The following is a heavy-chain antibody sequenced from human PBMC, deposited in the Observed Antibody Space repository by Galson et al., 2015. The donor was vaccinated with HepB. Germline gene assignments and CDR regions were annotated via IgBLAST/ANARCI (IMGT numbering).Heavy chain of an antibody. D-gene: IGHD6-6*01. V-gene: IGHV3-73*01. CDR2: IRSKANTYAT. CDR1: GFTFSGSA. J-gene: IGHJ6*03. Sequence: SLRLSCAASGFTFSGSAMHWVRQASGKGLEWVGRIRSKANTYATTYTASVKGRFTISRDDSKSTAYLQMNSLKTEDTAVYYCTRQDGDYFYYYMDVWGKGTTVTVSS. CDR3: TRQDGDYFYYYMDV.